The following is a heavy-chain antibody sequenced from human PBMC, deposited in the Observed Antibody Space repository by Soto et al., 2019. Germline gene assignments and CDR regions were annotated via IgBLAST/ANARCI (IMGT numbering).Heavy chain of an antibody. CDR3: VGVPPGAKFDY. CDR1: GDSISSVNW. D-gene: IGHD2-15*01. V-gene: IGHV4-4*02. CDR2: IYHNGRT. J-gene: IGHJ4*02. Sequence: QVQLQESGPGLVKPSGTLSLTCAVSGDSISSVNWWSWVRQPPGQGLEWIGEIYHNGRTNYNPSLKSRVTISLDNSKNQFSLKLSSVTAADTAVYYCVGVPPGAKFDYWGQGKLVTVSS.